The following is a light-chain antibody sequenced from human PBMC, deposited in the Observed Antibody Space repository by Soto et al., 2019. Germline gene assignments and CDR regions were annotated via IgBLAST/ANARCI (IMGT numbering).Light chain of an antibody. CDR2: AAS. Sequence: DIPVTQSPYSLSASPGDRITITCRASQDIKKFLAWYQQKPGEVPHLLIYAASTLRPGVPSRFSGNASGTDFTLTIASLHPEDVATYFGQKYDRAPAAFGQGTKVDVK. CDR1: QDIKKF. J-gene: IGKJ1*01. V-gene: IGKV1-27*01. CDR3: QKYDRAPAA.